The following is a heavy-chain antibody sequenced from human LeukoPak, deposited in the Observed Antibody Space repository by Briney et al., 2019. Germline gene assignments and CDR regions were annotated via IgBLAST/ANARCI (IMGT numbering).Heavy chain of an antibody. D-gene: IGHD3-10*01. CDR3: AKDRILWFGELDSFDY. V-gene: IGHV3-23*01. J-gene: IGHJ4*02. Sequence: GGSLRLSCAASGFTFSSYAMSWARQAPGKGLEWVSAISGSGGSTYYADSVKGRFTISRDNSKNTLYLQMNSLRAEDTAVYYCAKDRILWFGELDSFDYWGQGTLVTVSS. CDR2: ISGSGGST. CDR1: GFTFSSYA.